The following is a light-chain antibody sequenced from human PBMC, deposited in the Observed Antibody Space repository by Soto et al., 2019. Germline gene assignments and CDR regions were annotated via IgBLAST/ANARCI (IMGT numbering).Light chain of an antibody. CDR3: TSYTASKSRV. V-gene: IGLV2-14*01. Sequence: QSVLTQPASVSGSPGQSITISCTGTSSDIGAYNYVSWHQHHPGKAPKLLIYGVSNRPSGVSDRFSGSKSATTASLTIPGLQSEDEAHYYCTSYTASKSRVFGGGTKLTVL. CDR2: GVS. CDR1: SSDIGAYNY. J-gene: IGLJ3*02.